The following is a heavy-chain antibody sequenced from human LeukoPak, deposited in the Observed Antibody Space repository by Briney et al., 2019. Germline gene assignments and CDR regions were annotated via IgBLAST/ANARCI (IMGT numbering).Heavy chain of an antibody. D-gene: IGHD3-3*01. CDR2: INPNSGGT. CDR3: ARGEEASLEEITIFGVVIPYDY. CDR1: GYTFTGNY. J-gene: IGHJ4*02. V-gene: IGHV1-2*02. Sequence: ASVKVSCKXSGYTFTGNYMHWVRQAPGQGLEWMGWINPNSGGTNYAQKFQGRVTMTRDTSISTAYMELSRLRSDDTAVYYCARGEEASLEEITIFGVVIPYDYWGQGTLVTVSS.